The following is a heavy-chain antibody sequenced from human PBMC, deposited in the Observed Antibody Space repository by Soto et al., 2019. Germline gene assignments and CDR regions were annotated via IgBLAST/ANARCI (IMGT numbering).Heavy chain of an antibody. J-gene: IGHJ4*01. V-gene: IGHV6-1*01. CDR1: GAKSSNNIAA. D-gene: IGHD6-13*01. CDR2: TYYRSKWYN. Sequence: QTLTDTFTISGAKSSNNIAAWTWIRKTPSRGLERLGRTYYRSKWYNDYAVSVKSRITINPDTSKNQFSLQLNSVTPEDTAVYYCARAYPSRAPYSSSWPIDYWGHGTLVTVSS. CDR3: ARAYPSRAPYSSSWPIDY.